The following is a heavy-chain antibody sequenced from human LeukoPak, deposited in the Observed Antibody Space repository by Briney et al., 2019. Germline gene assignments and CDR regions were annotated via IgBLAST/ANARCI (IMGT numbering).Heavy chain of an antibody. CDR2: INRDGSDT. Sequence: GGSLRLSCAASGFIFSGYWMSWVRQAPGKGLERVANINRDGSDTQYVDSVKGRFTISRDNAKNSLYLQMNSLRAEDTAVYYCARFSRSPSGYWGQGSLVTVSS. CDR1: GFIFSGYW. V-gene: IGHV3-7*01. CDR3: ARFSRSPSGY. J-gene: IGHJ4*02. D-gene: IGHD6-13*01.